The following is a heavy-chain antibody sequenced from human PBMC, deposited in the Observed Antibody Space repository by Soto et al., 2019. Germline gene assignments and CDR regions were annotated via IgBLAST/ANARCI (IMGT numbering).Heavy chain of an antibody. V-gene: IGHV3-33*01. CDR3: ARDSSSWYFLVY. CDR2: IWYDGSNK. D-gene: IGHD6-13*01. J-gene: IGHJ4*02. CDR1: GFTFSSYG. Sequence: GGSLRLSCAASGFTFSSYGMHWVRQAPGKGLEWVAVIWYDGSNKYYADSVKGRFTISRDNSKNTLYLQMNSLRAEDTAVYYCARDSSSWYFLVYWGQGTLVTVSS.